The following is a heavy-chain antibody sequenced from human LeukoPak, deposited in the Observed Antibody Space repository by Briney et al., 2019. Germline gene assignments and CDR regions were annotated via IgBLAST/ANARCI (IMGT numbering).Heavy chain of an antibody. Sequence: GGTLRLSCVASGFTFSTYGMSWVRQAPGKGLEWVSAISGSGGSTYYADSVKGRFTISRDNAKNSLFLQMNSLRAEDTAVYYCARDQEPDAFDIWGQGTMVTVSS. V-gene: IGHV3-23*01. J-gene: IGHJ3*02. CDR1: GFTFSTYG. CDR2: ISGSGGST. D-gene: IGHD1-26*01. CDR3: ARDQEPDAFDI.